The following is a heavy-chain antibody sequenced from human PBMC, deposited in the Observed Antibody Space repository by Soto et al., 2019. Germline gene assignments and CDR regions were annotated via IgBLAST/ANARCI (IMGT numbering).Heavy chain of an antibody. CDR1: GFTFSSYS. CDR2: ISSSSSYI. CDR3: ASQDCSSTSCYAYYYYGMDV. Sequence: GGSLRPSCAASGFTFSSYSMNWVRQAPGKGLEWVSSISSSSSYIYYADSVKGRFTISRDNAKNSLYLQMNSLGAEDTAVYYCASQDCSSTSCYAYYYYGMDVWGQGTTVTVSS. D-gene: IGHD2-2*01. J-gene: IGHJ6*02. V-gene: IGHV3-21*01.